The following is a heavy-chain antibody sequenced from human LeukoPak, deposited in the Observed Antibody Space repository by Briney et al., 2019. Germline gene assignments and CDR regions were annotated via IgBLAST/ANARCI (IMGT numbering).Heavy chain of an antibody. J-gene: IGHJ4*02. CDR3: AGVVAAAYFDY. D-gene: IGHD6-13*01. Sequence: GGSLRLSCAASGFTFSSYWMSWVRQAPGKGLEWVANIKQDGSEKYYVDSVKGRFTISRDNAKNSLYLQMNSLRAEDTAVYYCAGVVAAAYFDYWGQGTLVTVSS. CDR1: GFTFSSYW. V-gene: IGHV3-7*01. CDR2: IKQDGSEK.